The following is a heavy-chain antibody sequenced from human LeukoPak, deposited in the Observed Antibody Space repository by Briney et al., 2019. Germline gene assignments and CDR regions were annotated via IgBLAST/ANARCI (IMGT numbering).Heavy chain of an antibody. CDR2: ISGGGDRT. J-gene: IGHJ4*02. CDR1: GFTFSSYS. V-gene: IGHV3-23*01. Sequence: PGGSLRLPCATSGFTFSSYSMSWVRQAPGKGLEWVSAISGGGDRTYYADSVKGRFTISRDNSKNTLYLQMNSLSVEDTAVYFCTKXADXSXXXXXGQGTLVTVSS. CDR3: TKXADXSXXXX. D-gene: IGHD2-2*01.